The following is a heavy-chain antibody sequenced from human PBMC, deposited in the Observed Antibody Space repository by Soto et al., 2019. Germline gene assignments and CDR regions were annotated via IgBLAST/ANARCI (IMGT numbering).Heavy chain of an antibody. CDR1: GGSISSGGYY. V-gene: IGHV4-31*03. D-gene: IGHD2-2*01. CDR3: ARAGCSSTSCLDY. CDR2: IYYSGST. J-gene: IGHJ4*02. Sequence: SETLSLTCTVSGGSISSGGYYWSWIRQHPGKGLEWIGYIYYSGSTYYNPSLKSRVTISVDTSKNQFSLKLSSVTAADTAVYYCARAGCSSTSCLDYWGQGTLVTVSS.